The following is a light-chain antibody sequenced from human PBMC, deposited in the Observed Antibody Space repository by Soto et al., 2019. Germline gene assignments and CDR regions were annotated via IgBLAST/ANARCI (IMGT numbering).Light chain of an antibody. V-gene: IGKV3D-15*01. CDR3: QYYNNWYT. Sequence: EVVMTQSPATLSVSPGERATLSCRASQSIRSDVAWYQQKPGQAPRLLIHGASTRATGIPARFSGSGSGTEFPLTISRLESGDVALYYCQYYNNWYTFGQGTKLEI. J-gene: IGKJ2*01. CDR2: GAS. CDR1: QSIRSD.